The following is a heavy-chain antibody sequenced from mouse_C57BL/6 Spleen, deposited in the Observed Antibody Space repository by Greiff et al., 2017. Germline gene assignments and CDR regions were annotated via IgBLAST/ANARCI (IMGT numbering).Heavy chain of an antibody. CDR2: FSGGGGNT. D-gene: IGHD2-3*01. CDR3: ARLDGYYWYFDV. CDR1: GFTFSSYT. J-gene: IGHJ1*03. V-gene: IGHV5-9*01. Sequence: EVKLMESGGGLVKPGGSLKLSCAASGFTFSSYTMSWVRQTPEKRLEWVATFSGGGGNTYYPDSVKGRFTISRDNAKNTLYLQMSSLRSEDTALYYCARLDGYYWYFDVWGTGTTVTVSS.